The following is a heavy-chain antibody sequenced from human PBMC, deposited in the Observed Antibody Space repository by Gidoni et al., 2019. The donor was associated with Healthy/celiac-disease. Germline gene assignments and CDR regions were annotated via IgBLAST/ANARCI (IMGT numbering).Heavy chain of an antibody. V-gene: IGHV4-30-4*01. Sequence: QVQLQESGPGLVKPSTTLSLTCTVSGGSISSRDYYGSWIRQPPGKGLEWIGYIYYSGSTYYNPSLKSRVTISVDTSKNQFSLKLSSVTAADTAVYYCARDHYDFWSGYSNFDYWGQGTLVTVSS. J-gene: IGHJ4*02. CDR3: ARDHYDFWSGYSNFDY. D-gene: IGHD3-3*01. CDR2: IYYSGST. CDR1: GGSISSRDYY.